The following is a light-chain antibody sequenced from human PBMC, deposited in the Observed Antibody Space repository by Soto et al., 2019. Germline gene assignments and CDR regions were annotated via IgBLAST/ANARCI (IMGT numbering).Light chain of an antibody. CDR1: QSIGGW. CDR2: EAS. CDR3: QEHNSYSPT. Sequence: DIQMTQSPSTLSASVGDRVTITCRASQSIGGWLAWYQQKPGKAPKLLIYEASVLQNGVPSRFSGSGSGTEFTLAIDSLQPDDFATYYCQEHNSYSPTFGPRTKV. V-gene: IGKV1-5*03. J-gene: IGKJ1*01.